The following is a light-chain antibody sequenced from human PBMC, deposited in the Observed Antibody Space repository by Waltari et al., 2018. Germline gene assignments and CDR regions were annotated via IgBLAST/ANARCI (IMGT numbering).Light chain of an antibody. V-gene: IGLV2-11*01. CDR1: SGDVGDFNF. CDR2: DVS. CDR3: CSRAGSSVV. Sequence: QSALTQPRSVSGSPGQSVTISCTGTSGDVGDFNFVPWYQEQPGKAPRLPIYDVSERPSGVPDRFSASKSGNTASLTISGLQAEDEGSYHCCSRAGSSVVFGGGTKLTVL. J-gene: IGLJ2*01.